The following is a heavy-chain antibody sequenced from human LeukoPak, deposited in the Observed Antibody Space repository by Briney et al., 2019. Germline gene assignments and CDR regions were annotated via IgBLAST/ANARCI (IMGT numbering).Heavy chain of an antibody. CDR2: IYSGGNT. CDR1: GFTVSSNY. D-gene: IGHD6-13*01. CDR3: ARDQGAAAGN. J-gene: IGHJ4*02. V-gene: IGHV3-53*01. Sequence: PGGSLRLSCVASGFTVSSNYMSWFRQPPGKGLEWVSVIYSGGNTFYADSVKGRFTISRDNSENILFLQMNNLRAEDTAVYYCARDQGAAAGNWGQGTLVAVSS.